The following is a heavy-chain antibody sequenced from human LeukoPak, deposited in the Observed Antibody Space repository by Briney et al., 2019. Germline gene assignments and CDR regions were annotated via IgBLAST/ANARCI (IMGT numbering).Heavy chain of an antibody. Sequence: SQTLSLTCTVSGGSISSGDYYWSWIRQPPGKGLEWIGYIYYSGSTYYNPSLKSRVTISVDTSKNQFSLKLSSVTAADTALYYCARGVYVYYYDSSGYSFDYWGQGTLVTVSS. J-gene: IGHJ4*02. D-gene: IGHD3-22*01. V-gene: IGHV4-30-4*08. CDR2: IYYSGST. CDR3: ARGVYVYYYDSSGYSFDY. CDR1: GGSISSGDYY.